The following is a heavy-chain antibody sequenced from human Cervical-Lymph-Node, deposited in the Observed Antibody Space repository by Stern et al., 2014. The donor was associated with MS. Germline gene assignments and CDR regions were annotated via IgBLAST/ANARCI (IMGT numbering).Heavy chain of an antibody. CDR3: AKDRRGGYNYLYGMDV. CDR1: RCTFRSYG. Sequence: MQLVESGGGVVQPGTSLRLSCTGARCTFRSYGIHWVRQAPGKGPEWVSVTSYDGGNRQYADSVKGRFTISRDNSKNTVYLHLNSLRPEDTGVYHCAKDRRGGYNYLYGMDVWGQGTTVTVS. D-gene: IGHD5-18*01. CDR2: TSYDGGNR. J-gene: IGHJ6*02. V-gene: IGHV3-30*18.